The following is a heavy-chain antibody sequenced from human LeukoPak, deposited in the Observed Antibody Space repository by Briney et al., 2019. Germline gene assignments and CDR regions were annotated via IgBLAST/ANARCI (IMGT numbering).Heavy chain of an antibody. J-gene: IGHJ4*02. CDR3: TRRFGYGVVGGYFDY. CDR2: IFHSGST. D-gene: IGHD4/OR15-4a*01. Sequence: PSGTLSLTCAVSGASVSTSDWWSWVRQPPGKGLEWLGEIFHSGSTNYNPSLKSRVTISVDKSLNQFSLRLNSVTAADTAVYYCTRRFGYGVVGGYFDYWGQGTLVTVSS. CDR1: GASVSTSDW. V-gene: IGHV4-4*02.